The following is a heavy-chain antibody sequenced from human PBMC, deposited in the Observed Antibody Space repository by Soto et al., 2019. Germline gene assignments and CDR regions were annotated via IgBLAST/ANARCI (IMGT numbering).Heavy chain of an antibody. J-gene: IGHJ4*02. Sequence: PSETLSLTCAVSGGSISSSNWWSWVRQPPGKGLEWIGEIYHSGSTNYNPSLKSRVTISVDKSKNQFSLKLSSVTAADTAVYYCASQSKGIGYSSGWTDYWGQGTLVTVSS. CDR2: IYHSGST. V-gene: IGHV4-4*02. CDR1: GGSISSSNW. CDR3: ASQSKGIGYSSGWTDY. D-gene: IGHD6-19*01.